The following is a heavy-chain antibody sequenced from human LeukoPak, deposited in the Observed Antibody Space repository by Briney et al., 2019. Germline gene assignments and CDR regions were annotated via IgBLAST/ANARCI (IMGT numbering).Heavy chain of an antibody. CDR2: ISSSGNTI. CDR1: GFTFSSYE. D-gene: IGHD4-17*01. CDR3: ARVGASTHGDYVWGWFDP. V-gene: IGHV3-48*03. J-gene: IGHJ5*02. Sequence: PGGSLRLSCAASGFTFSSYEMNWVRQAPGKGLEWGSYISSSGNTIYYADSVRGRFTISRDNAKNSLYLQMNSLRAEDSAVYYCARVGASTHGDYVWGWFDPWGQGTLVTVSS.